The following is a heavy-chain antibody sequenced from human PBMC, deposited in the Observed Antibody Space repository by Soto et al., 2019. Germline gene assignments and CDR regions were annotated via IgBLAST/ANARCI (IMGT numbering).Heavy chain of an antibody. CDR1: GGSISTSRSY. V-gene: IGHV4-39*01. CDR2: IFYSGST. J-gene: IGHJ5*02. CDR3: ARQPTTGDTDLWFDP. D-gene: IGHD2-21*01. Sequence: PSETLSLTCSVSGGSISTSRSYWAWIRQPPGKGLEWLANIFYSGSTFCNPSLASRVSVSVDTSKNEFSLKLRSVTAADAAVYYCARQPTTGDTDLWFDPWGQGTLVTVSS.